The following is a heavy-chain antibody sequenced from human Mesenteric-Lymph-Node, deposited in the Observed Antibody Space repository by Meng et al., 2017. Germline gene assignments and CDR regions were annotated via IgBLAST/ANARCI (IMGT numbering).Heavy chain of an antibody. CDR3: AREDDSSGYWALPYYDY. CDR2: ISAYNGNT. Sequence: ASVKVSCKASGYTFTSYGISWVRQAPGQGLEWMGWISAYNGNTNYAQKLQGRVTMTTDTSTSTVYMELSSLRSEDTAVYYCAREDDSSGYWALPYYDYWGQGTLVTVSS. CDR1: GYTFTSYG. V-gene: IGHV1-18*01. D-gene: IGHD3-22*01. J-gene: IGHJ4*02.